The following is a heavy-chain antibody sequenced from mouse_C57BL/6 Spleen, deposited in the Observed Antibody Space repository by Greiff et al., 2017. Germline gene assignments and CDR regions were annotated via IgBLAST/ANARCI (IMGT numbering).Heavy chain of an antibody. D-gene: IGHD2-12*01. V-gene: IGHV1-64*01. CDR1: GYTFTSYW. Sequence: VQLQQPGAELVKPGASVKLSCKASGYTFTSYWMHWVKQRPGKGLEWLGMIHPNRGSTNYNEQFKSKATLTVDKSSSTAYMQLSSLTSEDAAVYYCARGGSYYSDFEWFAYWGQGTLVTVTA. J-gene: IGHJ3*01. CDR3: ARGGSYYSDFEWFAY. CDR2: IHPNRGST.